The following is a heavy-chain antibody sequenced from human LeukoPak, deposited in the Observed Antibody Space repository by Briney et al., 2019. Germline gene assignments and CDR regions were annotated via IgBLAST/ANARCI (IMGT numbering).Heavy chain of an antibody. V-gene: IGHV1-46*01. CDR1: GYTFTSYF. D-gene: IGHD2-21*02. Sequence: ASVKVSCKASGYTFTSYFLNWVRQAPGQGLEWMGIINPSGGTTNYAQKFQGRITMTRDTSTSTVYMELSSLRSEDTAVYYCARELISGDWTWDIWGQGTMVTVSS. J-gene: IGHJ3*02. CDR3: ARELISGDWTWDI. CDR2: INPSGGTT.